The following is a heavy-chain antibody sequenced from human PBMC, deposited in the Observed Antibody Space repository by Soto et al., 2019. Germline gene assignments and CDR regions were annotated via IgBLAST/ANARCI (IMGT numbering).Heavy chain of an antibody. CDR3: ASPLDSSGYLNHDY. D-gene: IGHD3-22*01. V-gene: IGHV3-30-3*01. CDR1: GFTFSSYA. CDR2: ISYDGSSK. Sequence: GGSLRLSCAASGFTFSSYAMHWVRQAPGKGLEWVAVISYDGSSKYYADSVKGRFTISRDNSKNTLYLQMNSLRAEDTAVYYCASPLDSSGYLNHDYWGQGTLVTVSS. J-gene: IGHJ4*02.